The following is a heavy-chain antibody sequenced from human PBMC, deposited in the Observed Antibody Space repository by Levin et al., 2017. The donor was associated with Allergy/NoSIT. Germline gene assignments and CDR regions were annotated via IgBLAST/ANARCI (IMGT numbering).Heavy chain of an antibody. CDR1: GYTFTGYY. Sequence: GESLKISCKASGYTFTGYYMHWVRQAPGQGLEWMGWINPNSGGTNYAQKFQGRVTMTRDTSISTAYMELSRLRSDDTAVYYCARDYYDSSGTENDYWGQGTLVTVSS. CDR3: ARDYYDSSGTENDY. D-gene: IGHD3-22*01. J-gene: IGHJ4*02. V-gene: IGHV1-2*02. CDR2: INPNSGGT.